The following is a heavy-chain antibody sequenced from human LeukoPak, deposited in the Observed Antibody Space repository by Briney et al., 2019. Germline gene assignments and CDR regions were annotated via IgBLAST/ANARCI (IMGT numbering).Heavy chain of an antibody. CDR1: AVTFNNSS. J-gene: IGHJ4*02. CDR2: ISYDGSYK. D-gene: IGHD6-13*01. V-gene: IGHV3-30*18. CDR3: AKSLSDGYDY. Sequence: GGSLRLSCAASAVTFNNSSMHTVRQAPGKGREWVAVISYDGSYKYYTDSVKGRFTISRDNSNHTHPLQINSLRAGDTSVYYCAKSLSDGYDYWGQGTPVTVSS.